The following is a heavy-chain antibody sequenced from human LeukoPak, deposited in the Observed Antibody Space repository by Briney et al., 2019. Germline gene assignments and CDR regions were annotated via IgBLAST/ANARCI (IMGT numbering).Heavy chain of an antibody. CDR2: INSDGYST. V-gene: IGHV3-74*01. CDR1: GFTLSSYW. Sequence: PGGSLRLSCAASGFTLSSYWMHWVRQAPGKGLVWVSRINSDGYSTSYADSMKGRFTISRDNAKNTLYLQMNSLRAEDTAVYYCAREARLVPSAHDAFDIWGQGTMVTVSS. J-gene: IGHJ3*02. CDR3: AREARLVPSAHDAFDI. D-gene: IGHD6-19*01.